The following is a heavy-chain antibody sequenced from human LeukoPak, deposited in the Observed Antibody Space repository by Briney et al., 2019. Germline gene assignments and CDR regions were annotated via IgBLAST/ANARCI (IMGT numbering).Heavy chain of an antibody. Sequence: PSETLSLTCSVSSGSISDSSYHWAWTRQPPGKGLEWIASLYFGGNTYNNPSLKSRVTMSVDTSKRQFYLKLSYVTAADTAIYYCARARRFCSGGSCFPPPDYWGQGTLVTVSS. CDR1: SGSISDSSYH. J-gene: IGHJ4*02. D-gene: IGHD2-15*01. CDR2: LYFGGNT. V-gene: IGHV4-39*01. CDR3: ARARRFCSGGSCFPPPDY.